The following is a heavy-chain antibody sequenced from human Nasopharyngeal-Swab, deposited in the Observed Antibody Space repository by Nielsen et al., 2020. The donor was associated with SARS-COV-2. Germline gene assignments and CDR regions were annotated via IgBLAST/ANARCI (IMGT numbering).Heavy chain of an antibody. CDR3: VRGPAGNSFGLFDY. V-gene: IGHV3-74*01. D-gene: IGHD3-3*01. J-gene: IGHJ4*02. CDR1: GFTFRNYW. Sequence: GESLKISCAVSGFTFRNYWMHWVRQDPGKGLMWVSRINSDGSSTSYADSVKGRFTVSRDNARNTLYLQLNSLRDEDTAMYFCVRGPAGNSFGLFDYWGQGTLVTVSS. CDR2: INSDGSST.